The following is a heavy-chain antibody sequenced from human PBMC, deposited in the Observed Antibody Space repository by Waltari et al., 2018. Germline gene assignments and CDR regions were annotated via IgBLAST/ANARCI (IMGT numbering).Heavy chain of an antibody. J-gene: IGHJ4*02. V-gene: IGHV4-38-2*01. D-gene: IGHD5-12*01. Sequence: QVQLQESGPGLVRSSETLSLPCDVSGYAINSCYYWACIRQPPGQGLEWIATIYHGGDTFYNPSLKSRVTISMDTSKNQFSLKLSSVTAADTAVYHCMRQVLGYCTSAACRRLESWGQGTLVTVSS. CDR1: GYAINSCYY. CDR2: IYHGGDT. CDR3: MRQVLGYCTSAACRRLES.